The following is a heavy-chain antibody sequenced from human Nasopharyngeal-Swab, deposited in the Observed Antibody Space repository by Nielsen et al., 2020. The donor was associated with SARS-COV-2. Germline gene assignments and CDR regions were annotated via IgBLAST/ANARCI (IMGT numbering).Heavy chain of an antibody. D-gene: IGHD6-19*01. CDR2: IYYSGST. Sequence: SETLSLTCTVSGGSISSYYWSWIRQPPGKGLEWIGYIYYSGSTNYNPSLKGRVTISVDTSKNQFSLKLSSVTAADTAVYYCARDGYSSGWYGRDYYYYMDVWGKGTTVTVSS. V-gene: IGHV4-59*01. CDR3: ARDGYSSGWYGRDYYYYMDV. CDR1: GGSISSYY. J-gene: IGHJ6*03.